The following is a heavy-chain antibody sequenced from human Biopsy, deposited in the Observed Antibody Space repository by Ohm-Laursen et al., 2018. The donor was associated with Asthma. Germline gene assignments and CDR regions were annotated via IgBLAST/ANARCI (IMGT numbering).Heavy chain of an antibody. CDR3: AKRRGYSGHDNDY. CDR1: GFMFRRFG. CDR2: ISYDGNHK. D-gene: IGHD5-12*01. V-gene: IGHV3-30*18. J-gene: IGHJ4*02. Sequence: SLRLSCSASGFMFRRFGMHWVRPAPGKGLEWVAVISYDGNHKFYEDSVKGRFTISRDNSKNTLYLQMNSLRTEDTAVYYCAKRRGYSGHDNDYWGQGTLVIVSS.